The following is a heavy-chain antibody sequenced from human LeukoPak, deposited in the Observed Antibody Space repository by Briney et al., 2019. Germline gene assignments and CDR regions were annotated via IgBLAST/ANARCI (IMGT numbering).Heavy chain of an antibody. V-gene: IGHV3-23*01. Sequence: TGGSLRLSCAASGFTFSSYAMSWVRQAPGKGLEWVSAISGSGGSTYYADSVKGRFTISRDNSKNTLYLQMNSLRAEDTAVYYCAKVPNRLVVPYYFDYWGQGTLVTVSS. J-gene: IGHJ4*02. D-gene: IGHD2-2*01. CDR1: GFTFSSYA. CDR3: AKVPNRLVVPYYFDY. CDR2: ISGSGGST.